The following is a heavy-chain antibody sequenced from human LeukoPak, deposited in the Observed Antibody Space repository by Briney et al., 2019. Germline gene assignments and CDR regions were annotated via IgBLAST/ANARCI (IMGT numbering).Heavy chain of an antibody. D-gene: IGHD3-3*01. Sequence: SETLSLTCTVSGGSISSYYWSWIRLPPGKGLEWIGYIYYSGSTNYNPSLKSRVTISVDTSKNQFSLKLSSVTAADTAVYYCARDARYYDFWSGYCHHNWFDPWGQGTLVTVSS. CDR1: GGSISSYY. J-gene: IGHJ5*02. CDR3: ARDARYYDFWSGYCHHNWFDP. V-gene: IGHV4-59*01. CDR2: IYYSGST.